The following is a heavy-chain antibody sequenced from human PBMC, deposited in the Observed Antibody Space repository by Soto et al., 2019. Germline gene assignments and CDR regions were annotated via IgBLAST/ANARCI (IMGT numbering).Heavy chain of an antibody. CDR3: ARPHYYDSSGYSFGI. Sequence: GESLKISCKGSGYRFSTFWIGWVRQMPGKGLEWVGIIYPGDSDTRYSPSFQGQVTISADKSISTAYLQWSSLKASDTAMYYCARPHYYDSSGYSFGIWGQGTMVTVSS. J-gene: IGHJ3*02. D-gene: IGHD3-22*01. CDR1: GYRFSTFW. CDR2: IYPGDSDT. V-gene: IGHV5-51*01.